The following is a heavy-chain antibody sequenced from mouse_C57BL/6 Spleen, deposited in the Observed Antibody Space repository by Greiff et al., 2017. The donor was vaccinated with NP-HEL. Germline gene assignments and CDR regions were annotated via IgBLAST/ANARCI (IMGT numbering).Heavy chain of an antibody. Sequence: VQLQQPGAELVKPGASVKLSCKASGYTFTSYWMQWVKQRPGQGLEWIGMIHPNSGSTNYNEKFKSKATLTVDKSSSTAYMQLSSLTSEDSAVYYCAREGSNYYAMDYWGKGTSGTVSS. CDR1: GYTFTSYW. V-gene: IGHV1-64*01. J-gene: IGHJ4*01. CDR2: IHPNSGST. CDR3: AREGSNYYAMDY. D-gene: IGHD2-5*01.